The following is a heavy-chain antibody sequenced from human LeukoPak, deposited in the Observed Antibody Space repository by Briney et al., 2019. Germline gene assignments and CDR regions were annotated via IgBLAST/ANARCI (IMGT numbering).Heavy chain of an antibody. CDR1: GFTFSSYA. V-gene: IGHV3-30*04. CDR3: ARDLVTAILDY. CDR2: ISYDGSNK. D-gene: IGHD2-21*02. Sequence: GGSLRLSCAASGFTFSSYAMHWVRQAPGKGLEWVAVISYDGSNKYYVDSVKGRFTISRDNSKNTLYLQMNSLRAEDTAVYYCARDLVTAILDYWGQGTLVTVSS. J-gene: IGHJ4*02.